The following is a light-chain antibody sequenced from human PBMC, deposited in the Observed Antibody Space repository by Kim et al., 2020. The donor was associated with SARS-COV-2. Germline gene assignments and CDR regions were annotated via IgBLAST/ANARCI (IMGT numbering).Light chain of an antibody. CDR1: SSDVGGYNY. J-gene: IGLJ3*02. CDR3: CSYAGSYTWV. Sequence: QSALTQPRSVSGSPGQSVTISCTGTSSDVGGYNYVSWYQQHPGKAPKLMIYDVSKRPSGVPDRFSGSKSGNTASLTISGLQAEVEADYYCCSYAGSYTWVFGGGTQLTFL. CDR2: DVS. V-gene: IGLV2-11*01.